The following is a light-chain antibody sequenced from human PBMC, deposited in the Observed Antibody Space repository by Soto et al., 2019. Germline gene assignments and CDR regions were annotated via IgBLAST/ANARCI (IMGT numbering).Light chain of an antibody. CDR1: QSLNRD. CDR2: GAS. CDR3: QQYYSTPLS. V-gene: IGKV3-15*01. Sequence: IVMTQSPATLSMSPGERATLSCRASQSLNRDLAWYQQKPGQSPRLLIFGASIRATGIPARFSGSGSGTEFTLTIGSLQSEDVAVYYCQQYYSTPLSFGGGTKVEIK. J-gene: IGKJ4*01.